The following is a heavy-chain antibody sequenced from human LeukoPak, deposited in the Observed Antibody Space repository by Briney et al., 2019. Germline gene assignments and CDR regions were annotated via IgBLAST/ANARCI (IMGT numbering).Heavy chain of an antibody. CDR2: ISGNGGTT. CDR3: AKDGGAGDYFDY. V-gene: IGHV3-23*01. CDR1: GLTFSTYA. D-gene: IGHD3-10*01. J-gene: IGHJ4*02. Sequence: GGSLRLSCAASGLTFSTYAMSWVRQAPGKGLEWVSAISGNGGTTYYADSVKGRFTISRDNSKNTLYLQMNSLRAEDTAVYYCAKDGGAGDYFDYWGQGTLVTVSS.